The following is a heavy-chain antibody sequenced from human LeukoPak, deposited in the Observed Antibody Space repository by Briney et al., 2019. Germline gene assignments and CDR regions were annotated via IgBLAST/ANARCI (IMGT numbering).Heavy chain of an antibody. V-gene: IGHV3-7*01. CDR3: ARGLHCSSTSCYSPDAFDI. CDR2: IKQDGSEK. Sequence: GGSLRLSCAASGFTFSSYWMSWVRQAPGKGLEWVANIKQDGSEKYYVDSVKGRFTISRDNAKNSLYLQMNSLRAEDTAVYYCARGLHCSSTSCYSPDAFDIWGQGTMVTVSS. D-gene: IGHD2-2*01. J-gene: IGHJ3*02. CDR1: GFTFSSYW.